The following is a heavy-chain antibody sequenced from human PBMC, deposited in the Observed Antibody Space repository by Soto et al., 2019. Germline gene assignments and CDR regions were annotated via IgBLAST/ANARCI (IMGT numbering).Heavy chain of an antibody. J-gene: IGHJ4*02. CDR3: ARGPAAYDSGSGYFYY. Sequence: EVQLVESGGGLVQPGGSLRLSCAASGFTFSRFWMSWVRQAPGKGLEWVANIKYDGSDKYYGDSVKGRFTISRDNAKNSLSLQMNSLRAEDTAVYYCARGPAAYDSGSGYFYYWGQGTLVIAST. CDR2: IKYDGSDK. CDR1: GFTFSRFW. D-gene: IGHD3-3*01. V-gene: IGHV3-7*05.